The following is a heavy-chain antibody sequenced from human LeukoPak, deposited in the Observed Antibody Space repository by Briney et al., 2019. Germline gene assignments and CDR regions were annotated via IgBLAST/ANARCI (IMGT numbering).Heavy chain of an antibody. CDR1: GFTFNSYW. CDR3: ARLGPASSGWPESFDY. V-gene: IGHV3-7*03. Sequence: PGGSLRLSCAASGFTFNSYWMNWVRQAPGKGLEWVANIKRDGSEKYYVDSVKGRFTISRDNAKNSLDLQMNSLRVEDTAVYYCARLGPASSGWPESFDYWGQGTQVTVSS. CDR2: IKRDGSEK. D-gene: IGHD6-19*01. J-gene: IGHJ4*02.